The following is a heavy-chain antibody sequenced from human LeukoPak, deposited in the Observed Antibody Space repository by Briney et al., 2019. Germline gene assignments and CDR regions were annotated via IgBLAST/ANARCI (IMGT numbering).Heavy chain of an antibody. CDR1: GFTFSSYA. CDR3: GKTTTGYSSGRNPAWPVDY. J-gene: IGHJ4*02. Sequence: AGGSLRLSCTASGFTFSSYAMYWVRQAPGKGLEWVSGIFGSGGSAHYADSVKGRFTISRGNSQNTVYLQMNSLRAEDTAVYYCGKTTTGYSSGRNPAWPVDYWGQGTLVTVSS. CDR2: IFGSGGSA. V-gene: IGHV3-23*01. D-gene: IGHD6-19*01.